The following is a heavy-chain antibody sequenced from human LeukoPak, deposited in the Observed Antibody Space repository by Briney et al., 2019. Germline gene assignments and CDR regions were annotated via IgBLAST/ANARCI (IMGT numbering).Heavy chain of an antibody. D-gene: IGHD3-9*01. Sequence: SETLSLTCTVSGGSISSGSYYWGWIRQPPGRGLEWIGSMYYSGSTYYSPSLKSRVTISVDTSKNQFSLKLTSVTAADTAVYYCSRHFNRVRYFDILTCSFGYLGQGTLVTGSS. CDR3: SRHFNRVRYFDILTCSFGY. V-gene: IGHV4-39*01. CDR1: GGSISSGSYY. J-gene: IGHJ4*02. CDR2: MYYSGST.